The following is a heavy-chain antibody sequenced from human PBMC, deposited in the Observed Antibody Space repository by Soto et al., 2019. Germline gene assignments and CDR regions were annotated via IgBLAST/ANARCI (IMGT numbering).Heavy chain of an antibody. CDR3: AKGKAIVVVTPGGNYYGMDV. CDR1: GFTFSSYA. D-gene: IGHD3-22*01. J-gene: IGHJ6*02. Sequence: EVQLLESGGGLVQPGGSLRLSCAASGFTFSSYAMNWVRQAPGKGLEWVSAISGSGGSTYYADSVKGRFTISRDNSKNTLYLQMNSLRAEDTAVYYCAKGKAIVVVTPGGNYYGMDVWGQGTTVTVSS. V-gene: IGHV3-23*01. CDR2: ISGSGGST.